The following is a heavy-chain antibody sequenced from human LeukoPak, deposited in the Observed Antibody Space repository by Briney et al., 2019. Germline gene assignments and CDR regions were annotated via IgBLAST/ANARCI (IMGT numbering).Heavy chain of an antibody. V-gene: IGHV3-74*01. D-gene: IGHD5-12*01. CDR1: GFTLSRYW. J-gene: IGHJ4*02. CDR3: ARDKGGYDDY. CDR2: INTDGSYT. Sequence: PGGSLRLSCAASGFTLSRYWVHWARQAPGKGLVWVSRINTDGSYTSYADSVEGRFTISRDNAKNTLYLQMNSLRAEDTAVYYCARDKGGYDDYWGQGTLVTVSS.